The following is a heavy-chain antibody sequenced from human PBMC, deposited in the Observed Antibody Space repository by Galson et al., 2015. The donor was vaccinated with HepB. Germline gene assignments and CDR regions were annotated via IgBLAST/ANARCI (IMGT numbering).Heavy chain of an antibody. D-gene: IGHD3-9*01. CDR1: GFTFSSYG. CDR3: AKMGADYDIMAMDV. J-gene: IGHJ6*03. CDR2: IWYDGSNK. V-gene: IGHV3-33*06. Sequence: SLRLSCAASGFTFSSYGMHWVRQAPGKGLEWVAVIWYDGSNKYYADSVKGRFTISRDNSKNTLYLQMNSLRAEDTAVYYCAKMGADYDIMAMDVWGKGTTVTVSS.